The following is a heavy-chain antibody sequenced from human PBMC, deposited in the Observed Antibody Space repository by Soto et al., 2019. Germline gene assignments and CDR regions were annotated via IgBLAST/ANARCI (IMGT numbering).Heavy chain of an antibody. J-gene: IGHJ4*02. V-gene: IGHV1-69*04. CDR3: AREHLNYYGSERGRFDY. D-gene: IGHD3-10*01. CDR1: GGTFSSYT. CDR2: IIPILGIA. Sequence: SVKVSCKAPGGTFSSYTISWVRQAPGQGLEWMGRIIPILGIANYAQKFQGRVTLYLQMNSLRAEDTAVYYCAREHLNYYGSERGRFDYWGQGTLVTVSS.